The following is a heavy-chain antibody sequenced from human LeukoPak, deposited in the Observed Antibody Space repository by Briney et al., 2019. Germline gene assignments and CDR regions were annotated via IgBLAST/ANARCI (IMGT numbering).Heavy chain of an antibody. CDR1: GGSISSYY. CDR3: ARDIVAGIENWFDP. Sequence: PSETLSLTCTVSGGSISSYYWSWIRQPPGKGLEWIGYIYYSGSTNYNPSLKSRVTISVDTSKNQFSLKLSSVTAADTAVYYCARDIVAGIENWFDPWGQGTLVTVSS. D-gene: IGHD6-19*01. CDR2: IYYSGST. V-gene: IGHV4-59*12. J-gene: IGHJ5*02.